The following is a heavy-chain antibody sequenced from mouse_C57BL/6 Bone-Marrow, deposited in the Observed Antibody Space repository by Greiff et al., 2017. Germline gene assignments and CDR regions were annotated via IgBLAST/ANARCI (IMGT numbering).Heavy chain of an antibody. CDR3: ARIARYCYGSSLWFAY. CDR1: GFSLSTFGMG. J-gene: IGHJ3*01. V-gene: IGHV8-8*01. CDR2: ICWDDDK. Sequence: QVTLKVSGPGILQPSQTLSLTCSSSGFSLSTFGMGVGWLRQPSGKGLEWLAHICWDDDKYYNPVLKSRPSTSKDTSKNQVFPRIADVDTADTATYYCARIARYCYGSSLWFAYWGQGTLVTVSA. D-gene: IGHD1-1*01.